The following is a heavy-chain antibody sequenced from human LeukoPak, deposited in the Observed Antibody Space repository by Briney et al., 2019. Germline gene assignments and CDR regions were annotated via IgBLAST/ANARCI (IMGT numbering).Heavy chain of an antibody. D-gene: IGHD2-21*02. Sequence: SETLSLTCTVSGGSASSRLYYWGWIRQPPGKGLEWIGNIFSSGTTYYNQSLKSRVTISVDTSKNQFSLKVRGVTAADTAVYYCARRKDEVTATFDYWGQGNLVTVSS. CDR1: GGSASSRLYY. J-gene: IGHJ4*02. V-gene: IGHV4-39*01. CDR3: ARRKDEVTATFDY. CDR2: IFSSGTT.